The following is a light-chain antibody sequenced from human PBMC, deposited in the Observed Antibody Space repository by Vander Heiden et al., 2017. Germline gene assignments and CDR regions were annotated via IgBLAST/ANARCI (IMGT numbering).Light chain of an antibody. CDR1: SSDVGSYNR. CDR3: SSYTSSSTYV. Sequence: QSALTQPPSVPGSPAQSVTISCTGTSSDVGSYNRVSWYQQPPGTAPKLMSSEVTNRPSGVPDRFSGSKSGNTASLTSSGLQAEDEADYYCSSYTSSSTYVFGTGTKVTVL. CDR2: EVT. J-gene: IGLJ1*01. V-gene: IGLV2-18*02.